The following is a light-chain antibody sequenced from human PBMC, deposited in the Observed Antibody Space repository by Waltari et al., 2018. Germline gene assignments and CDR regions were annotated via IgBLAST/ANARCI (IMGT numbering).Light chain of an antibody. CDR1: SSDIGSYNL. V-gene: IGLV2-23*02. CDR3: SSNAAGSSYVV. Sequence: QSALTQPASVSGSPGQSITISCTGPSSDIGSYNLVSWYQQHPGKLPKLIIYEVIKRPSGISDRFSGSKSGNTASLTISGLQAEDEADYYCSSNAAGSSYVVFGGGTRLTVL. J-gene: IGLJ2*01. CDR2: EVI.